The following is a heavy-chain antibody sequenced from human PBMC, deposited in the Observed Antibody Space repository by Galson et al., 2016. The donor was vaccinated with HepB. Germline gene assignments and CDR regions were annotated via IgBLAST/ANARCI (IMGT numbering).Heavy chain of an antibody. CDR3: ARDGDFWSGYPIDY. D-gene: IGHD3-3*01. V-gene: IGHV1-3*04. CDR2: INTGNGNT. J-gene: IGHJ4*02. Sequence: VKVSCKASGYTFTSYSMHWVRQAPGQRLEWMGWINTGNGNTKYSQNFQGRVTITRDTSASTAYMELSSLRSEDTAVYYCARDGDFWSGYPIDYWGQGTLVTVSS. CDR1: GYTFTSYS.